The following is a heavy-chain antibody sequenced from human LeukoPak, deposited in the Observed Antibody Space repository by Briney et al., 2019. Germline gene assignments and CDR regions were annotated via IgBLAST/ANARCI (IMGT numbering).Heavy chain of an antibody. CDR3: ASTMVRGVRTRMNWFDP. CDR1: GFSFSTYS. J-gene: IGHJ5*02. CDR2: IDSSGSTI. Sequence: GGSLRLSCAASGFSFSTYSMNWVRQAPGKGLQWVSYIDSSGSTIYYADSVKGRFTISRDNAKNSLYLQMNSLRAEDTAVYYCASTMVRGVRTRMNWFDPWGQGTLVTVSS. V-gene: IGHV3-48*04. D-gene: IGHD3-10*01.